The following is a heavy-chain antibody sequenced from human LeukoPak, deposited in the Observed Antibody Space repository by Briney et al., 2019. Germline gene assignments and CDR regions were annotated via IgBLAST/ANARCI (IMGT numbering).Heavy chain of an antibody. CDR1: GYSFTSYW. J-gene: IGHJ6*03. CDR2: IYPGDSDT. CDR3: ATSSIAARRDYYYYMDV. D-gene: IGHD6-6*01. Sequence: GESLKISCKGSGYSFTSYWIGWVRQMPGKGLEWMGIIYPGDSDTRYSPSFQGQVTISADKSISTAYLQWSSLKASDTAMYYCATSSIAARRDYYYYMDVWGKGTTVTVSS. V-gene: IGHV5-51*01.